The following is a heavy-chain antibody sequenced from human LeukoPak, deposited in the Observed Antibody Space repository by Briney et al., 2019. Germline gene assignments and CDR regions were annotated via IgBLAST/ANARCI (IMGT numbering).Heavy chain of an antibody. CDR2: INSNNGDT. V-gene: IGHV1-2*02. Sequence: ASVKVSCKASGYIFTGYYLHWVRQAPGQGLEWVGGINSNNGDTHYAQNFQGRVTMTRDTSISTAYMELSRLGSDDTAVYYCARDGDGYNLDWGQGTLVAVSS. CDR1: GYIFTGYY. D-gene: IGHD5-24*01. CDR3: ARDGDGYNLD. J-gene: IGHJ4*02.